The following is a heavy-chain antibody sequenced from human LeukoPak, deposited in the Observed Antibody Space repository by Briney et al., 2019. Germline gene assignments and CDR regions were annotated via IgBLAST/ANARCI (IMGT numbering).Heavy chain of an antibody. Sequence: PSETLSLTCAVYGGSFSGYYWSWIRQPPGKGLEWIGEINHSGSTNYNPSLKSRVTISVDTSRNQFSLKLNSVTAADTAVYYCARHKTYYDYVWGSYRLGFNWFDPWGQGTLVTVSS. CDR2: INHSGST. J-gene: IGHJ5*02. D-gene: IGHD3-16*02. CDR3: ARHKTYYDYVWGSYRLGFNWFDP. V-gene: IGHV4-34*01. CDR1: GGSFSGYY.